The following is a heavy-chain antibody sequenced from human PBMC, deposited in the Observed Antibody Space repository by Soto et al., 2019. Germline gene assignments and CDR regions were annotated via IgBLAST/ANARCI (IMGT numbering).Heavy chain of an antibody. CDR3: ERDPRPPDEESAGRYLNWFDP. Sequence: QVQLVQSGAEVKKPGSSVKVSCKASGGTFSSYTISWVRQAPGQGLEWMGRIIPILGIANYAQKFQGRVTITADKSSSTAYMELNSLRSEDTAVYYCERDPRPPDEESAGRYLNWFDPWGQGTLVTVSS. CDR2: IIPILGIA. D-gene: IGHD3-10*01. J-gene: IGHJ5*02. V-gene: IGHV1-69*08. CDR1: GGTFSSYT.